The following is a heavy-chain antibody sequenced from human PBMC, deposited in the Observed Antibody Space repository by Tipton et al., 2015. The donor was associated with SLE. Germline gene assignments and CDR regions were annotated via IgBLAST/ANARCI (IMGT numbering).Heavy chain of an antibody. CDR3: ARQKLRSPLFDY. CDR1: GYSISSGYY. Sequence: TLSLTCAVSGYSISSGYYWGWIRQPPGKGLEWIGEIYHSGSTNYNPSLKSRVTISVDTSKNQFSLKLSSVTAADTAVYYCARQKLRSPLFDYWGQGTLVTVSS. V-gene: IGHV4-38-2*01. D-gene: IGHD3-16*01. J-gene: IGHJ4*02. CDR2: IYHSGST.